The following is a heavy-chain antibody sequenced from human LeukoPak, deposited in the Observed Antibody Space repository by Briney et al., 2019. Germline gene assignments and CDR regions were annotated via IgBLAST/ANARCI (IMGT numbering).Heavy chain of an antibody. CDR3: ARHEGGYGDYPYWYFDL. J-gene: IGHJ2*01. CDR1: GGSVSSGSYY. CDR2: IYYSGST. D-gene: IGHD4-17*01. Sequence: SETLSLTCTVSGGSVSSGSYYWSWIRQPPGKGLEWIGYIYYSGSTNYNPSLKSRVTISVDTSKNQFSLKLSSVTAADTAVYYCARHEGGYGDYPYWYFDLWGRGTLVTVSS. V-gene: IGHV4-61*01.